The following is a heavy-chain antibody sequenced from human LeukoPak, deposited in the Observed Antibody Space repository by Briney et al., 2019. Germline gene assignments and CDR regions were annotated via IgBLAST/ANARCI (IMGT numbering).Heavy chain of an antibody. Sequence: ASVKVPCKASGGTFSSYAISWVRQAPGQGLEWMGGIIPIFGTANYAQKFQGRVTITTDESTSTAYMELSSLRSEDTAVYYCASEGVLDSSSSGTSFDYWGQGTLVTVSS. D-gene: IGHD6-6*01. V-gene: IGHV1-69*05. CDR1: GGTFSSYA. J-gene: IGHJ4*02. CDR2: IIPIFGTA. CDR3: ASEGVLDSSSSGTSFDY.